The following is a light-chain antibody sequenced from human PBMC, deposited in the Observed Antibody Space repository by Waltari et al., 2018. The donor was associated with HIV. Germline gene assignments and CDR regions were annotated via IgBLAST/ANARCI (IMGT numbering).Light chain of an antibody. J-gene: IGLJ3*02. CDR1: ALPKKY. V-gene: IGLV3-25*03. Sequence: SYDLPQTPSVSVSPGQTARINCSRGALPKKYSSWYRQKAGQAPMLLIVKDIERPSGSPERISGSGSGTGVTVTISDVQAEDEGDYFCQSTDYDGTWVFGGGTKLTVL. CDR3: QSTDYDGTWV. CDR2: KDI.